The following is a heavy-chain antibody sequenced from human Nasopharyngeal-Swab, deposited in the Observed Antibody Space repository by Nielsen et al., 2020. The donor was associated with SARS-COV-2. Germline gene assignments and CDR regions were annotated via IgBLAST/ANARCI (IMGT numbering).Heavy chain of an antibody. CDR3: LRGDRRDY. J-gene: IGHJ4*02. V-gene: IGHV3-74*01. D-gene: IGHD3-22*01. Sequence: GESLKISCAASGFTFSRYWMHWVRLSPGKGLEWVSQIDVDGRRTTYADSVKGRFTISRDNAKNSLYLEMNSLRAEDTAVYYCLRGDRRDYWGPGTLVSVSS. CDR1: GFTFSRYW. CDR2: IDVDGRRT.